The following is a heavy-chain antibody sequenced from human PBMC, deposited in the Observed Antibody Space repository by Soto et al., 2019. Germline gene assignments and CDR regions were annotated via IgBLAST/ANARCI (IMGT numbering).Heavy chain of an antibody. CDR3: ARGTGLNDGSDL. Sequence: QVHLVQSGGEVKKPGASVKISCQTSGYTFSNYGITWVRQAPGQGLEWVGWVNGDSGNTNYAQNLEGKVPMTTQASTAKGGKEVRNLRSDGTATYYCARGTGLNDGSDLWGQGTVVTVSS. CDR2: VNGDSGNT. V-gene: IGHV1-18*01. CDR1: GYTFSNYG. J-gene: IGHJ3*01.